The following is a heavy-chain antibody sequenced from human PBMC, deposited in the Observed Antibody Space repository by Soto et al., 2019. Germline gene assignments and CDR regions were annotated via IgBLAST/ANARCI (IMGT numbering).Heavy chain of an antibody. Sequence: ASVKVSCKASGYTFTGYYMHWVRQAPGQGLEWMGWINPNSGGTNYAQKFQGWVTMTRDTSISTAYMELSRLRSDDTAVYYCARGGQELVREAAQPIYYNGMAVGAKGTRVPVSS. V-gene: IGHV1-2*04. CDR2: INPNSGGT. CDR1: GYTFTGYY. CDR3: ARGGQELVREAAQPIYYNGMAV. J-gene: IGHJ6*01. D-gene: IGHD6-13*01.